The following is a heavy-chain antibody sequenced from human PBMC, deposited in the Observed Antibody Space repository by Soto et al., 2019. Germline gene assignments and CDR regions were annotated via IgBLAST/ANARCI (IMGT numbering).Heavy chain of an antibody. J-gene: IGHJ4*02. Sequence: GGSLRLSCAASGFTFSSYGMHWVRQAPGKGLEWVAVIWYDGSNKYYADSVKGRFTISRDNSKNTLYLQMNSLRAEDTAVYYCARAWDPPISIAVAGTVGYFDYWGQGTLVTVSS. D-gene: IGHD6-19*01. V-gene: IGHV3-33*01. CDR2: IWYDGSNK. CDR1: GFTFSSYG. CDR3: ARAWDPPISIAVAGTVGYFDY.